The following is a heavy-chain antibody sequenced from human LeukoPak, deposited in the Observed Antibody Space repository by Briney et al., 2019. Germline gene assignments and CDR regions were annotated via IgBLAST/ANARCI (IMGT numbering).Heavy chain of an antibody. J-gene: IGHJ2*01. CDR3: ARGLGYEFDL. D-gene: IGHD1-1*01. Sequence: SETLSLTCTVFGDSVSSSNYYWAWFRQPPGKGLDWIGSLYYDGRTYYSPSLESRVTVSVDTSKNQFALKLTSVTAADTAVYYCARGLGYEFDLWGRGTLVTVSS. CDR1: GDSVSSSNYY. V-gene: IGHV4-39*01. CDR2: LYYDGRT.